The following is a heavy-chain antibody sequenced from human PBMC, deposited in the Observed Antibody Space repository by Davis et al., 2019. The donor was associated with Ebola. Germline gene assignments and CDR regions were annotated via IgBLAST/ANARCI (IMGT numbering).Heavy chain of an antibody. Sequence: GESLKISCAASGFTFSDYYMSWIRQAPGKGLEWVAVISYDGSNKYYADSVKGRLTISRDNSKNTLYLQMNSLRAEDTAVYYCAKDYFDYWGQGTLVTVSS. CDR2: ISYDGSNK. J-gene: IGHJ4*02. V-gene: IGHV3-30*18. CDR1: GFTFSDYY. CDR3: AKDYFDY.